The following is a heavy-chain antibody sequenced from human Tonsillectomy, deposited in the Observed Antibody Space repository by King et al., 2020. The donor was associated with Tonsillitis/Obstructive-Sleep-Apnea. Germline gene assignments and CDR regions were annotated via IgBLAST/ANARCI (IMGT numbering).Heavy chain of an antibody. CDR1: GLTFTNYG. CDR3: AKDQYYYDSSGFADYMDV. V-gene: IGHV3-30*18. J-gene: IGHJ6*03. Sequence: VQLVESGGGVVQPGRSLRLSCAASGLTFTNYGIHWVRQAPGKVLEWSAFISYDGSNKYYADSVKGRFTISRDNSKNTLYLQMNSLRVEDTAVYYCAKDQYYYDSSGFADYMDVWGKGTAVTVSS. CDR2: ISYDGSNK. D-gene: IGHD3-22*01.